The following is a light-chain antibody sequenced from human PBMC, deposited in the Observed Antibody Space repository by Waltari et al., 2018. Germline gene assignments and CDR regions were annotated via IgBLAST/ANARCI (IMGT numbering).Light chain of an antibody. CDR3: SSYASSTTRV. Sequence: QSALTQPASVSGSPGQSITISCTGTASDIGTSDPVSWYQQHPGKAPKLIIYDVANRPSGVSDRFSGSKSGNTASLTISGLQAEDEADYYCSSYASSTTRVFGSGTKVTVL. CDR2: DVA. J-gene: IGLJ1*01. CDR1: ASDIGTSDP. V-gene: IGLV2-14*03.